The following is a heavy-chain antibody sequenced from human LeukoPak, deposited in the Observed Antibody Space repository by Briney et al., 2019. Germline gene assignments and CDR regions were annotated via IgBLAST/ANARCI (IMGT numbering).Heavy chain of an antibody. Sequence: LSGGSLRLSCAASGFTFSSYGMHWVRQAPGKGLEWVAVISYDGSNKYYADSVKGRFTISRDNSKNTLYLQMNSLKTEDTAVYYCTTDPVSSGITFGGVIPSFDYWGQGTLVTVSS. CDR2: ISYDGSNK. CDR3: TTDPVSSGITFGGVIPSFDY. D-gene: IGHD3-16*02. V-gene: IGHV3-30*03. J-gene: IGHJ4*02. CDR1: GFTFSSYG.